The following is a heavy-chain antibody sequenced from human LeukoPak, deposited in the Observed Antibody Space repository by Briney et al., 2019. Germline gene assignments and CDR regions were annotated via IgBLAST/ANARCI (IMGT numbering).Heavy chain of an antibody. Sequence: PGGSLRLSCAASGFTFSSYSMNWVRQAPGKGLEWVSSISSSSSYIYYADSVKGRFTISRDNAKNSLYLQMNSLRAEDTAVYYCARGAMATMFGDAFDIWGQGTMVTVSS. CDR3: ARGAMATMFGDAFDI. J-gene: IGHJ3*02. CDR1: GFTFSSYS. D-gene: IGHD3-10*02. V-gene: IGHV3-21*01. CDR2: ISSSSSYI.